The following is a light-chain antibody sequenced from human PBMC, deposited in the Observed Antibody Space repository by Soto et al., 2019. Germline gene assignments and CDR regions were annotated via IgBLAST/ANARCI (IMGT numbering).Light chain of an antibody. CDR2: AVS. J-gene: IGKJ3*01. V-gene: IGKV1-16*01. CDR1: QGINNY. Sequence: DIQMTQSPSSLSASVGDRVTITCRASQGINNYLALFQQKPGKAPKSLIYAVSSLHGGVPSRFSGSGSGTDFTLTINSLRPEDFATYFCQQYNSYPFTFGPGTKVDIK. CDR3: QQYNSYPFT.